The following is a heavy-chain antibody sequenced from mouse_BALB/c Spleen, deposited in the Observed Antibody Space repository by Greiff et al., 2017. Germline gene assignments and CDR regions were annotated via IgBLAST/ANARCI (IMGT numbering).Heavy chain of an antibody. Sequence: VKVVESGPGLVAPSQSLSITCTVSGFSLTSHGVHWVRQPPGKGLEWLGVIWAGGSTNYNSALMSRLSISKDNSKSQVFLKMNSLQTDDTAMYYCARDPRGNYGAWFAYWGQGTLVTVSA. CDR2: IWAGGST. CDR1: GFSLTSHG. CDR3: ARDPRGNYGAWFAY. J-gene: IGHJ3*01. V-gene: IGHV2-9*02. D-gene: IGHD2-1*01.